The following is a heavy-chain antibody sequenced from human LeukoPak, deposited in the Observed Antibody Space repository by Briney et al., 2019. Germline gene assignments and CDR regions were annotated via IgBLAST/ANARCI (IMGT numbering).Heavy chain of an antibody. D-gene: IGHD5-24*01. V-gene: IGHV1-69*04. CDR3: ATFRGDGYNNFDY. J-gene: IGHJ4*02. CDR2: IIPILGIA. CDR1: GGTFSSYA. Sequence: SVKVSCKASGGTFSSYAIIWVRQAPGQGLEWMGRIIPILGIANYAQKFQGRVTITADKSTSTAYMELSSLRSEDTAVYYCATFRGDGYNNFDYWGQGTLVAVSS.